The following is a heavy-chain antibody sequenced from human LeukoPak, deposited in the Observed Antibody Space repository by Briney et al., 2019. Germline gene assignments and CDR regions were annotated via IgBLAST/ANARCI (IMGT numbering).Heavy chain of an antibody. CDR2: IYHSGST. J-gene: IGHJ4*02. Sequence: PSETLSLTCAVSGYSISSGYYWGWIRQPPGKGLEWIGSIYHSGSTYYNPSLKSRVTISVDTSKNQCSLKLSSVTAAATGVYYCARLPSYYDSSGYSYWGQGTLVTVSS. CDR3: ARLPSYYDSSGYSY. D-gene: IGHD3-22*01. V-gene: IGHV4-38-2*01. CDR1: GYSISSGYY.